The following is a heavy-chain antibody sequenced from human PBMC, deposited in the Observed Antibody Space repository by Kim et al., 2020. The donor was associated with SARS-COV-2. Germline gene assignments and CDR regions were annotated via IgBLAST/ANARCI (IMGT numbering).Heavy chain of an antibody. J-gene: IGHJ4*02. CDR3: ARGDINYYGSGSYYNVFGPFDY. CDR2: IYHSGST. Sequence: SETLSLTCAVSGGSISSGGYSWSWIRQPPGKGLEWIGYIYHSGSTYYNPSLKSRVTISVDRSKNQFSLKLSSVTAADTAVYYCARGDINYYGSGSYYNVFGPFDYWGQGTLVTVSS. D-gene: IGHD3-10*01. V-gene: IGHV4-30-2*01. CDR1: GGSISSGGYS.